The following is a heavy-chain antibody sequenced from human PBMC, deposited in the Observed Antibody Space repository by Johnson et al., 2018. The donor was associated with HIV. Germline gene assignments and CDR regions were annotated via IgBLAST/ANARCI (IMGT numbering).Heavy chain of an antibody. J-gene: IGHJ3*01. CDR2: ISYDGSNK. Sequence: QMQLVESGGGVVQPGRSLRLSCASSGFTFSSYAMHWVRQAPGKGLEWVAVISYDGSNKYYADSVKGRFTISRDNSKNTLYLQMNSLRAEDTAVYYCAKDKFMFLENPVDAFDVWGQGTMVTVSS. CDR1: GFTFSSYA. D-gene: IGHD3-3*01. CDR3: AKDKFMFLENPVDAFDV. V-gene: IGHV3-30*04.